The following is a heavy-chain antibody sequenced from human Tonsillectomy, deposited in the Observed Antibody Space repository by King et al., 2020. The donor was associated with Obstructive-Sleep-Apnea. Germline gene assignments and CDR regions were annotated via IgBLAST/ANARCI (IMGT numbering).Heavy chain of an antibody. D-gene: IGHD4-17*01. CDR2: IYYSGRT. Sequence: QLQESGPGLVKPSETLSLTCTVSGGSISSSRYYWGWIRQPPGKGREGIGTIYYSGRTYYNPSLKSRVTISDDTSKNQFSLKLSSVTAADTAVYYCARHPLRRYFDYWGQGTLVTVSS. J-gene: IGHJ4*02. V-gene: IGHV4-39*01. CDR3: ARHPLRRYFDY. CDR1: GGSISSSRYY.